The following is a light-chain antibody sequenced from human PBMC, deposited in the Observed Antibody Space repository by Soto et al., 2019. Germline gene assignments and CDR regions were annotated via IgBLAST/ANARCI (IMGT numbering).Light chain of an antibody. CDR1: HAISSY. CDR3: QQLNTYPET. Sequence: DIQLTQSPSFLSASVGDRVTITCLASHAISSYLAWYQQKPGKAPKLLIYTASTLQSGVPSRFSGSGSGTEFTLTISSLQPEDFATYYCQQLNTYPETFGQGTKVDIK. CDR2: TAS. V-gene: IGKV1-9*01. J-gene: IGKJ1*01.